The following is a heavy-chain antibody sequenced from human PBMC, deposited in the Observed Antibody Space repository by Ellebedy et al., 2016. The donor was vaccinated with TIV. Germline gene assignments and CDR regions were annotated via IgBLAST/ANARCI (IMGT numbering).Heavy chain of an antibody. V-gene: IGHV3-7*01. CDR3: ATGARSEGGY. CDR1: GFTFSTYW. Sequence: PGGSLRLSCAASGFTFSTYWMTWVRQAPGKGLEWVANIKEDGSRTSYVDSVRGRFTISRENAKNSLYLQMNSLRAEETAVYYCATGARSEGGYWGQGTLVTVSS. D-gene: IGHD2-15*01. J-gene: IGHJ4*02. CDR2: IKEDGSRT.